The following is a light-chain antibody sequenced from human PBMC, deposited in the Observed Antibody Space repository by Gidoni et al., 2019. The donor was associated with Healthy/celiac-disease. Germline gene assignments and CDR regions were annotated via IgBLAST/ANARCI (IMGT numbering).Light chain of an antibody. CDR2: AAS. J-gene: IGKJ1*01. V-gene: IGKV1-39*01. CDR3: QQSYSTPWT. CDR1: QSISSY. Sequence: DIQMTQSPSSLSASVGDRVTITCRASQSISSYVNWYQQKPGKAPKLLIYAASSLQSVVPSRFSGSGSGTDFTLTISILQPEDFATYYWQQSYSTPWTFGQGTKVEIK.